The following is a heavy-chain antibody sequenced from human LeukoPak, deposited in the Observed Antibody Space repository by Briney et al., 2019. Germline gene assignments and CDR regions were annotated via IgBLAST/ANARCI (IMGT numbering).Heavy chain of an antibody. CDR2: FKHDGTS. J-gene: IGHJ4*02. CDR1: GGSFTGYY. D-gene: IGHD2-15*01. Sequence: SETLSLTCAVYGGSFTGYYWSWIRQPPGKGLEWIGEFKHDGTSNYNPSLKSRVSMSLDTSKNQFFLNLNSVTAADTAVYFCARGFSGVAARDWGQGTLVTVSS. V-gene: IGHV4-34*01. CDR3: ARGFSGVAARD.